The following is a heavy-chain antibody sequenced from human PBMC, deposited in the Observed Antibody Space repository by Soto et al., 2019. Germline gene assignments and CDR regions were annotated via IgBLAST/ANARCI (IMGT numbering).Heavy chain of an antibody. CDR3: ARNYSRGSKVDYYYYGMDV. CDR1: GGSISSYY. Sequence: PSETLSLTCTVSGGSISSYYWSWIRQPPGKGLEWIGYIYYSGSTNYNPSLKSRVTISVDTSKNQFSLKLSSVTAADTAVYYCARNYSRGSKVDYYYYGMDVCGQGTTVTVSS. V-gene: IGHV4-59*08. D-gene: IGHD6-19*01. J-gene: IGHJ6*02. CDR2: IYYSGST.